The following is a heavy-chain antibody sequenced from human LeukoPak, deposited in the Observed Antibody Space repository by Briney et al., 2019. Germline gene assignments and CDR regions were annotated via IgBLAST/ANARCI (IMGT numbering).Heavy chain of an antibody. V-gene: IGHV3-21*01. CDR2: ISSSSSYI. CDR1: GFTFSSYG. D-gene: IGHD6-6*01. Sequence: PGGSLRLSSAASGFTFSSYGMNWVRQAPGKGLEWVSSISSSSSYIYYADSVKGRFTISRDNAKNSLYLQMNSLRAQDTAVYYCARDKEYSSSSGIDYWGQGTLVTVSS. CDR3: ARDKEYSSSSGIDY. J-gene: IGHJ4*02.